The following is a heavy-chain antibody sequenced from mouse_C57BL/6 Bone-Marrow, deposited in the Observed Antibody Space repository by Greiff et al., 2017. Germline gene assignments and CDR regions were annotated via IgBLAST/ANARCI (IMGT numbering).Heavy chain of an antibody. V-gene: IGHV14-2*01. D-gene: IGHD1-1*01. CDR3: ALYGSSPAWFAY. CDR2: IDPEDGET. Sequence: EVQLQQSGAELVKPGASVKLSCTASGFNIKDYYMHWVKQRTEQGLEWIGRIDPEDGETKYAPKFQGKATITADTSSNTAYLQPSSLTSADTAVYYGALYGSSPAWFAYGGQGTLVTVSA. J-gene: IGHJ3*01. CDR1: GFNIKDYY.